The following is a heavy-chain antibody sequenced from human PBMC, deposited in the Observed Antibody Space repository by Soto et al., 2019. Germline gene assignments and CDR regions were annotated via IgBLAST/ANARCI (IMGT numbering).Heavy chain of an antibody. D-gene: IGHD2-21*02. CDR3: ARDPGVVVTGGMDV. CDR1: GLTFSSYA. J-gene: IGHJ6*02. Sequence: PGGSLRLSCAASGLTFSSYAMHWVRQAPGKGLEWVAVISYDGSNKYYADSVKGRFTISRDNSKNTLYLQMNSLRAEDTAVYYCARDPGVVVTGGMDVWGQGTTVTVSS. CDR2: ISYDGSNK. V-gene: IGHV3-30-3*01.